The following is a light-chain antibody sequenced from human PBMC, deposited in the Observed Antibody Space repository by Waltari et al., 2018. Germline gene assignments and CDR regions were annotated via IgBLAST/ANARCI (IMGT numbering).Light chain of an antibody. J-gene: IGLJ1*01. V-gene: IGLV6-57*01. CDR2: EDN. CDR1: SGSIDSND. CDR3: QSYLGSNRGV. Sequence: NFMLTQPHSVSESPGKTVTIPCTRKSGSIDSNDVTWFQHRPGSSPTTGFSEDNKRPPGFPHRLADSIDSSSNTAALSISRRKPEDEAVSYSQSYLGSNRGVFGTGTKVTVL.